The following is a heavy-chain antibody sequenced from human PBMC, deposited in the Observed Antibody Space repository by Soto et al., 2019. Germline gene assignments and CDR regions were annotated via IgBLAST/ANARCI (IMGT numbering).Heavy chain of an antibody. J-gene: IGHJ4*02. CDR2: VSTYHGNT. Sequence: QVQLVQSGPEVKMPGASVNVSCKASGYTFTSYGINWVRQAPGQGLEWMGRVSTYHGNTKYAQKFQGRVTSIADTSTPTVYMHLRSLRSDDTAVYYCARERGLTASTLFGYWGQGTVVTVS. CDR1: GYTFTSYG. D-gene: IGHD3-10*02. V-gene: IGHV1-18*01. CDR3: ARERGLTASTLFGY.